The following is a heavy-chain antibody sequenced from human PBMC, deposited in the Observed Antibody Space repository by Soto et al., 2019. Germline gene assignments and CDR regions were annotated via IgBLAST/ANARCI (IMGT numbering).Heavy chain of an antibody. Sequence: QVQLQESGPGLVKPSQTLSLTCTVSGGSISSGGYYWSWIRQHPGRGLEWIGYIYYSGSTYYNPSLKSRVTISVDTSKNQFSLQLSSVTAADTAVYYCARGGRRSPGMDVWGQGTTVTVSS. V-gene: IGHV4-31*03. J-gene: IGHJ6*02. CDR2: IYYSGST. CDR3: ARGGRRSPGMDV. CDR1: GGSISSGGYY.